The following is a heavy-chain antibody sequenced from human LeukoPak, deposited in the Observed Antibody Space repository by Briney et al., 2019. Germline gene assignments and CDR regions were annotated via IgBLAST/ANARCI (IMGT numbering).Heavy chain of an antibody. D-gene: IGHD5-24*01. J-gene: IGHJ4*02. CDR1: VGSISNYY. CDR3: ARDFYLDGYPYFEF. V-gene: IGHV4-59*01. Sequence: SETLSLTCTVSVGSISNYYWSWIRQPPGKGLDWIAYIHYIGTTNYNPSLESRVTIFVDPSKLQFSLSLSSVTAADTAVYFCARDFYLDGYPYFEFWGQGNLVTVSS. CDR2: IHYIGTT.